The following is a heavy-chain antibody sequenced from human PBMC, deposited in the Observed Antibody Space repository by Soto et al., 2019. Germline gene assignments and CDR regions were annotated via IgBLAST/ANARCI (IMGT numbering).Heavy chain of an antibody. CDR3: ARGRSPMVRGGRNWFDP. J-gene: IGHJ5*02. Sequence: SETLSLTCAVYGGSFSGYYWSWIRQPPGKGLEWIGEINHSGSTNYNPSLKSRVTISVDTSKNQFSLKLSSVTAADTAVYYCARGRSPMVRGGRNWFDPWGQGTLVTVSS. V-gene: IGHV4-34*01. CDR1: GGSFSGYY. D-gene: IGHD3-10*01. CDR2: INHSGST.